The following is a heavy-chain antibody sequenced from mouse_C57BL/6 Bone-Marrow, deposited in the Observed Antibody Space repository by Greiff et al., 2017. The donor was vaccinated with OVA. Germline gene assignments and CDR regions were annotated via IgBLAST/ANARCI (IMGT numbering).Heavy chain of an antibody. D-gene: IGHD1-1*01. CDR2: IDPSDSYT. J-gene: IGHJ4*01. Sequence: QVQLQQPGAELVRPGTSVKLSCKASGYTFTSYWMHWVKQRPGQGLEWIGVIDPSDSYTNYNQKFKGKATLTVDTSSSTAYMQLSSLTSEDSAVYYCARGYYGSSYGYYAMDYWGQGTSVTVSS. CDR1: GYTFTSYW. V-gene: IGHV1-59*01. CDR3: ARGYYGSSYGYYAMDY.